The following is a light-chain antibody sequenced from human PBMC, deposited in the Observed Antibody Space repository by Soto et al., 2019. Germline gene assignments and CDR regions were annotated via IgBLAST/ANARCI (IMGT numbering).Light chain of an antibody. CDR2: EGS. J-gene: IGLJ1*01. V-gene: IGLV2-23*01. CDR3: CSYALSTTYV. Sequence: QSVLTQAASVTGSPGQSITISCTGTSSDIGSYTFVSWYQQLPGKAPKLIIYEGSKRPSGVSNRFSASKSGNVASLTISGLQTEDEADYYCCSYALSTTYVFGTGTKVTVL. CDR1: SSDIGSYTF.